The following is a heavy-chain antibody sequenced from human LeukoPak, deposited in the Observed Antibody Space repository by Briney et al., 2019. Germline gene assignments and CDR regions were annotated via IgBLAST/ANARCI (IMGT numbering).Heavy chain of an antibody. D-gene: IGHD3-9*01. CDR2: IIPIFGTA. CDR1: GGTFSSYA. Sequence: SVKVSSKASGGTFSSYAISWVRQAPGQGLEWMGGIIPIFGTANYAQKFQGRVTITTDESTSTAYMELSSLRSEDTAVYYCARGERFLRYFDWLFHFDYWGQGTLVTVSS. CDR3: ARGERFLRYFDWLFHFDY. V-gene: IGHV1-69*05. J-gene: IGHJ4*02.